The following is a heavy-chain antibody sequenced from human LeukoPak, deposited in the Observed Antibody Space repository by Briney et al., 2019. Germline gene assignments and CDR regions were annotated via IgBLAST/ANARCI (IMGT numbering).Heavy chain of an antibody. D-gene: IGHD1-14*01. CDR1: GYTFADYY. CDR2: INPNSGGT. V-gene: IGHV1-2*02. J-gene: IGHJ6*03. CDR3: ARALTRNDYYYYYMDV. Sequence: ASVKVSCKASGYTFADYYMNWVRQAPGQGLEWMGWINPNSGGTNYAQKFQGRVTMTRDTSISTAYMELSRLRSDDTAVYYCARALTRNDYYYYYMDVWGKGTTVTVSS.